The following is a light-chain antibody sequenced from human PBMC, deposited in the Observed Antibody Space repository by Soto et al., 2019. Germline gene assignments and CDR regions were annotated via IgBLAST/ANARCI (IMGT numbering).Light chain of an antibody. CDR2: DAY. Sequence: EIVMTQSPATLSLSPGDRSTLSGRASQSISNYLAWYQQKPGQAPRLIIFDAYTRATGIPARFSGSGSGTEFTLTISSLQSEDSAVYYCQQFNRWPATFGQGTKVDIK. J-gene: IGKJ1*01. V-gene: IGKV3-15*01. CDR3: QQFNRWPAT. CDR1: QSISNY.